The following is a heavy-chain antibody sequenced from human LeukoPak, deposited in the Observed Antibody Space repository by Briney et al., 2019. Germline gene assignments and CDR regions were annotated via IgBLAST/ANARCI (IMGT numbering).Heavy chain of an antibody. J-gene: IGHJ6*02. CDR1: GFTFSSYA. CDR2: ISGSGGST. Sequence: PGGSLRLSCAASGFTFSSYAMSWVRQAPGKGLEWVSAISGSGGSTYYADSVKGRFTISRDNSKNTLYLQMNSLRAEDTAVYYCARDLAYCGGDCPKLFYYCGMDVWGQGTTVTVSS. D-gene: IGHD2-21*02. V-gene: IGHV3-23*01. CDR3: ARDLAYCGGDCPKLFYYCGMDV.